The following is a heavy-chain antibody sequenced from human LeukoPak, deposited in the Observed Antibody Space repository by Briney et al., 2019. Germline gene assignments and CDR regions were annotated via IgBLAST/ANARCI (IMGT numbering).Heavy chain of an antibody. CDR1: GFTFTTYA. CDR3: ARPHSGTHGTFHI. CDR2: ISYDGSDQ. V-gene: IGHV3-30*01. D-gene: IGHD1-26*01. J-gene: IGHJ3*02. Sequence: PGGSLRLSCAASGFTFTTYAIHWLREAPGKGPESVARISYDGSDQCYADSVKGRFTISRDDPKNTVFLEMNSLRFEDTATYYCARPHSGTHGTFHIWGQGTVVTVSP.